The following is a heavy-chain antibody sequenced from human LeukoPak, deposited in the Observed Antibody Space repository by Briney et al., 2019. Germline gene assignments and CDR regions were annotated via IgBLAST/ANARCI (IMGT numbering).Heavy chain of an antibody. Sequence: GGSLRLSCAASGFTFSSYGMSWVRQAPGKGLEWVSAISGSGGSTYYADSVKGRFTISRDNSKNTLYLQMNSLRAEDTAVYYCAKDPYSSGWYGSNWFDPWGQGTLVTVSS. J-gene: IGHJ5*02. D-gene: IGHD6-19*01. V-gene: IGHV3-23*01. CDR1: GFTFSSYG. CDR2: ISGSGGST. CDR3: AKDPYSSGWYGSNWFDP.